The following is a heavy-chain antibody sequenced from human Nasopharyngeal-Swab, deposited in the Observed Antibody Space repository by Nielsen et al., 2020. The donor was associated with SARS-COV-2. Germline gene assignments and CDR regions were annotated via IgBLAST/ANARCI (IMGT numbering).Heavy chain of an antibody. V-gene: IGHV1-18*01. CDR3: ARDFYRNYYESSGYLDYYYYGMDV. CDR2: ISAYNGNT. Sequence: ASVKVSCKASGYTFTSYGISWVRQAPGQGLEWMGWISAYNGNTNYAQKLQGRVTMTTDTSTSTAYMELRSLRSDDTAVYYCARDFYRNYYESSGYLDYYYYGMDVWGQGTTVTVSS. CDR1: GYTFTSYG. D-gene: IGHD3-22*01. J-gene: IGHJ6*02.